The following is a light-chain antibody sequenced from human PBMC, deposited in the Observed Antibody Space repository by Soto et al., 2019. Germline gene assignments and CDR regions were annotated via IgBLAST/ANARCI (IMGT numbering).Light chain of an antibody. Sequence: HSALTQPASVSGSPGQSITMSCTGTSSDVGAYNYVSWYQQHPGKAPKLMIYDVSNRPSGVSNRFSGSKSGNTASLTISGLQAEDEADYYCTSFTSASTQVFGGGTKVTVL. J-gene: IGLJ2*01. CDR3: TSFTSASTQV. V-gene: IGLV2-14*01. CDR1: SSDVGAYNY. CDR2: DVS.